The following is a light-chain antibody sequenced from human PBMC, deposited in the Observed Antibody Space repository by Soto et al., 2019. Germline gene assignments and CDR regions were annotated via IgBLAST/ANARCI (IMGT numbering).Light chain of an antibody. CDR2: DDA. Sequence: SYELTQPPSVSVAPGQTVRITCGGAKIGSKSVHWYQQRPGQAPVLVVYDDADRPSGIPERFSGSNSGNTATLTISRVEAGDEADYYCHVWDNSDLSLFGGGTKVTVL. CDR1: KIGSKS. CDR3: HVWDNSDLSL. V-gene: IGLV3-21*02. J-gene: IGLJ3*02.